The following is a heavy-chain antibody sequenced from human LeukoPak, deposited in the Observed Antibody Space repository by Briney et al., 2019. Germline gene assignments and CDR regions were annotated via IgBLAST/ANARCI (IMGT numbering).Heavy chain of an antibody. CDR3: AKTDSFGVSYYYMDV. CDR1: GFTFSSYS. Sequence: GGSLRLSCAASGFTFSSYSMSWVRQAPGKGLEWVSTISGSGGDTYYADSVKGRFTISRDNSKTTLYLQMNSLRAEATAVSYCAKTDSFGVSYYYMDVWGKGTTVTVSS. V-gene: IGHV3-23*01. CDR2: ISGSGGDT. D-gene: IGHD3-3*01. J-gene: IGHJ6*03.